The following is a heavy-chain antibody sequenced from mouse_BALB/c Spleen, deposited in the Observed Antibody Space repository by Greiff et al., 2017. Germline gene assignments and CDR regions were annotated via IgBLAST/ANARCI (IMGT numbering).Heavy chain of an antibody. CDR3: ARHGGRNGNSAMDY. V-gene: IGHV5-9-3*01. CDR2: ISSGGSYT. Sequence: DVQLVESGGGLVKPGGSLKLSCAASGFTFSSYAMSWVRQTPEKRLEWVATISSGGSYTYYPDSVKGRFTISRDNAKNTLYLQMSSLRSEDTAMYYCARHGGRNGNSAMDYWGQGTSVTVSS. CDR1: GFTFSSYA. D-gene: IGHD2-1*01. J-gene: IGHJ4*01.